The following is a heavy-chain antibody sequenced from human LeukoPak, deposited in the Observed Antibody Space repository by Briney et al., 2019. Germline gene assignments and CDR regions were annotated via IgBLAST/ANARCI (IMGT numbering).Heavy chain of an antibody. CDR3: AQRIWFGDIGGEYYFDY. D-gene: IGHD3-10*01. J-gene: IGHJ4*02. Sequence: PGGSLRLSCAASGFTFSSYAMSWVRQAPGKGLEWVSAISGSGGSTYYADSVKGRFTISRDNSKNTVYLQMNSLRAEDTAVYYCAQRIWFGDIGGEYYFDYWGQGTLVTVSS. V-gene: IGHV3-23*01. CDR2: ISGSGGST. CDR1: GFTFSSYA.